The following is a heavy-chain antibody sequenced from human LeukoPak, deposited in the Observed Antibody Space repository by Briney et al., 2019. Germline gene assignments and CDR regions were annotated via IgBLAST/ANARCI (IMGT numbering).Heavy chain of an antibody. V-gene: IGHV1-2*02. Sequence: ASVKVSCKASGYTFTGNYMHWVRQAPGQGLEWMGWINPNSGGTNYAQKFQGRGTMTRDTSISTAYMELSRLRSDDTAVYYCATSYYGSGTYYPNPLDYWGQGTLVTVSS. CDR1: GYTFTGNY. J-gene: IGHJ4*02. D-gene: IGHD3-10*01. CDR2: INPNSGGT. CDR3: ATSYYGSGTYYPNPLDY.